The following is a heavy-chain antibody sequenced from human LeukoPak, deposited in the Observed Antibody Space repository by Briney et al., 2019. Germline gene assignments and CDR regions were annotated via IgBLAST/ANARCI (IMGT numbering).Heavy chain of an antibody. J-gene: IGHJ6*02. Sequence: GRSLRLSCAASGFTFSSYAMHWVRQAPGKGLEWVAVISYDGSNKYYADSVKGRFTISRDNSKNTLYLQMNSLRAEDTAVYYCARDLYGHKLGYCSGGSCYSSPGYYGMDVWGQGTTVTVSS. V-gene: IGHV3-30-3*01. CDR2: ISYDGSNK. CDR3: ARDLYGHKLGYCSGGSCYSSPGYYGMDV. CDR1: GFTFSSYA. D-gene: IGHD2-15*01.